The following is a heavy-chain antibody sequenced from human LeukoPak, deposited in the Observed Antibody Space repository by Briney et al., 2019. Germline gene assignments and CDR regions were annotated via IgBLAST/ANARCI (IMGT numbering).Heavy chain of an antibody. J-gene: IGHJ4*02. CDR3: ARGVGGGSSWYNF. Sequence: PGGSLRLSCVASGFTFSNFAMHWVRQAPGKGLEWVTLISFDGSNKYYADSVKGRFTVSRDNSKNTLCLQMNSLRAEDTAVYYCARGVGGGSSWYNFWGQGSLVTVSS. V-gene: IGHV3-30-3*01. CDR2: ISFDGSNK. D-gene: IGHD6-13*01. CDR1: GFTFSNFA.